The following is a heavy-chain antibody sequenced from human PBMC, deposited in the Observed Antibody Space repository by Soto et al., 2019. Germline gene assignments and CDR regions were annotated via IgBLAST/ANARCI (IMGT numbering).Heavy chain of an antibody. CDR1: GFTFDDYA. CDR2: ISWNSGSI. V-gene: IGHV3-9*01. Sequence: EVQLVESGGGLVQPGRSLRLSCAASGFTFDDYAMHWVRQAPGKGLEWVSGISWNSGSIGYADSVKGRFTISRDNAKNSLYLQMNSLRAEDTALYYCAKDMSGIAEAGVYYYYYGMDVWGQGTTVTVSS. CDR3: AKDMSGIAEAGVYYYYYGMDV. J-gene: IGHJ6*02. D-gene: IGHD6-19*01.